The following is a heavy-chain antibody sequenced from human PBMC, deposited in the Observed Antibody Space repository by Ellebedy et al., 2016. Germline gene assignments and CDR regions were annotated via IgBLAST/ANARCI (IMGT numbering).Heavy chain of an antibody. CDR1: GFTFDDYA. CDR3: ARGGSIAAAGTRGFDY. D-gene: IGHD6-13*01. CDR2: ISWNSGSI. J-gene: IGHJ4*02. V-gene: IGHV3-9*01. Sequence: GGSLRLSXAASGFTFDDYAMHWVRQAPGKGLEWVSGISWNSGSIGYADSVKGRFTISRDNAKNSLYLQMNSLRAEDTAVYYCARGGSIAAAGTRGFDYWGQGTLVTVSS.